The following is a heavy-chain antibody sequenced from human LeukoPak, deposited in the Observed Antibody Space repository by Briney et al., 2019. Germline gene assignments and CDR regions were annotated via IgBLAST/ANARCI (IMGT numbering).Heavy chain of an antibody. J-gene: IGHJ4*01. D-gene: IGHD6-6*01. V-gene: IGHV3-23*01. CDR3: GKERYGSSSVVDY. Sequence: GGSLRLSCAASGFTFSSNAMNWVRQAPGKGLEWVSGITGSGDSTYYADSVKGRFTISRDNSKNTVYLQMNSLRVEDTAVCYCGKERYGSSSVVDYWGHGTLVTVSS. CDR2: ITGSGDST. CDR1: GFTFSSNA.